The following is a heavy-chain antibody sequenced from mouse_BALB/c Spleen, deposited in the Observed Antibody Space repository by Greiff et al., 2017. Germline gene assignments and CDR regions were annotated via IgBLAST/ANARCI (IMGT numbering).Heavy chain of an antibody. CDR2: INSNGGST. V-gene: IGHV5-6-3*01. CDR3: ARDQLVYFDY. Sequence: DVKLVESGGGLVQPGGSLKLSCAASGFTFSSYGMSWVRQTPDKRLELVATINSNGGSTYYPDSVKGRFTISRDNAKNTLYLQMSSLKSEDTAMYYCARDQLVYFDYWGQGTTLTVSS. D-gene: IGHD4-1*02. CDR1: GFTFSSYG. J-gene: IGHJ2*01.